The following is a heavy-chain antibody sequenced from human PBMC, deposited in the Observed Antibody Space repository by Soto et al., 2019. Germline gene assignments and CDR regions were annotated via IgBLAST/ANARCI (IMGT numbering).Heavy chain of an antibody. J-gene: IGHJ6*02. D-gene: IGHD5-12*01. Sequence: PSETLSLTCTVSGGSISTAGYYWTWIRQHPGKGLEWIGYVFYSGITYYNPSLTSRVTTSLDTSKNQVSLKLNSVTAADTAVYYCARVPGPTIRRYYHFAMDVWGQGTTVTVSS. CDR2: VFYSGIT. CDR1: GGSISTAGYY. V-gene: IGHV4-31*03. CDR3: ARVPGPTIRRYYHFAMDV.